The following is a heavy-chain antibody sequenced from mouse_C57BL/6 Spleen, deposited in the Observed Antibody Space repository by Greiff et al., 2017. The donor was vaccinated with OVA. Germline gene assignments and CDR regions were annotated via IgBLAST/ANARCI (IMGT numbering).Heavy chain of an antibody. CDR1: GYTFTSYW. J-gene: IGHJ2*01. D-gene: IGHD1-1*01. V-gene: IGHV1-69*01. CDR3: GRQYYGSSYVDY. Sequence: VQLQQPGAELVIPGASVKLSCKASGYTFTSYWMHWVKQRPGQGLEWIGEIDPSDSYTNYNQKFKGKSTLTVDKSSSTAYMQLSSLTSEDSAVYYCGRQYYGSSYVDYWGQGTTLTVSS. CDR2: IDPSDSYT.